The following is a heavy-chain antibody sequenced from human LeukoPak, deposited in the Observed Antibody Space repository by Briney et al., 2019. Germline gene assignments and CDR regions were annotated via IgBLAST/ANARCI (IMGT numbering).Heavy chain of an antibody. CDR3: ASDSVWGSYRYTGFDY. J-gene: IGHJ4*02. CDR2: IYSGGST. V-gene: IGHV3-53*01. D-gene: IGHD3-16*02. CDR1: GFTVSSNY. Sequence: GGSLRLSCAVSGFTVSSNYMSWVRQAPGKGLEWVSLIYSGGSTYYADSVKGRFTISRDNSENTLYLHMNSLRAEDTAVYYCASDSVWGSYRYTGFDYWGQGTLVTVSS.